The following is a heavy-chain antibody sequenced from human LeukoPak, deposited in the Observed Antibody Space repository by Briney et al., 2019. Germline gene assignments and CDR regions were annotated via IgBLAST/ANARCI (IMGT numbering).Heavy chain of an antibody. J-gene: IGHJ4*02. CDR1: GGSFSGYY. V-gene: IGHV4-34*01. CDR3: ARGFPPYDYVWGSYRLYYFDY. CDR2: INHSGST. D-gene: IGHD3-16*02. Sequence: SETLSLTCAVYGGSFSGYYWSWIRQPPGKGLEWFGEINHSGSTNYNPSLKSRVTISVDTSKNQFSLKLSSVTAADTAVYYCARGFPPYDYVWGSYRLYYFDYWGQGTLVTVSS.